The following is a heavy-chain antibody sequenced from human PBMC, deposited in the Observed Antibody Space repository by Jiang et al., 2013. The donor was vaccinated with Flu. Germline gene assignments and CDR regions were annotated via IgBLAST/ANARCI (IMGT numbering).Heavy chain of an antibody. CDR1: GFKFEDYA. D-gene: IGHD3-10*01. V-gene: IGHV3-9*01. CDR3: AKDRARGYYYGMDV. J-gene: IGHJ6*02. CDR2: ISWNSGSI. Sequence: LLESGGDLVQPGRSLRLSCTASGFKFEDYAVHWVRQAPGKGLEWVSGISWNSGSIGYADSVKGRFTISRDNAKNSLYLRMNSLRAEDTALYYCAKDRARGYYYGMDVWGQGTTVTVSS.